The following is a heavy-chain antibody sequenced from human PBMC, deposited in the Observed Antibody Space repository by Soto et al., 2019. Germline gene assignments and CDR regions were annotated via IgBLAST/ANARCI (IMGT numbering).Heavy chain of an antibody. J-gene: IGHJ6*02. D-gene: IGHD3-3*01. Sequence: ASVKVSGKASGYTFTGYYMHWVRQAPGQGLEWMGWINPNSGGTNYAQKFQGWVTMTRDTSISTAYMELSRLRSDDTAVYYCAREAAQLRFLEWPGENYYYYGMDVWGQGTTVTVS. CDR1: GYTFTGYY. V-gene: IGHV1-2*04. CDR2: INPNSGGT. CDR3: AREAAQLRFLEWPGENYYYYGMDV.